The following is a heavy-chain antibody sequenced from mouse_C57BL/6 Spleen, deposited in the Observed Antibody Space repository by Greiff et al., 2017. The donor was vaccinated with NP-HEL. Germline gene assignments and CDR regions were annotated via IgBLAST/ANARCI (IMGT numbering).Heavy chain of an antibody. V-gene: IGHV1-22*01. D-gene: IGHD1-1*01. CDR1: GYTFTDYN. J-gene: IGHJ4*01. CDR3: ASIYYYGSNYAMDY. CDR2: INPNNGGT. Sequence: VQLQQSGPELVKPGASVKMSCKASGYTFTDYNMHWVKQSHGKSLEWIGYINPNNGGTSYNQKFKGKATLTVNKSSSTAYMELRSLTSEDSAVYYCASIYYYGSNYAMDYWGQGTSVTVSS.